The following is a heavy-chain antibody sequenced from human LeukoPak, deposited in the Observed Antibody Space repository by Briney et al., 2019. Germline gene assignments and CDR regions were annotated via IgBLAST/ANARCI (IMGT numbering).Heavy chain of an antibody. D-gene: IGHD2-2*01. CDR1: GFSFSNYW. V-gene: IGHV3-66*01. J-gene: IGHJ2*01. CDR2: ISSDGKT. Sequence: GGSLRLSCTASGFSFSNYWMSWVRQAPGKGLEWVSVISSDGKTDHADSVKGRFTISRDNSKNTLYLQMNSLRAEDTAVYYCAKERYQLLRGYFDLWGRGTLVTVSS. CDR3: AKERYQLLRGYFDL.